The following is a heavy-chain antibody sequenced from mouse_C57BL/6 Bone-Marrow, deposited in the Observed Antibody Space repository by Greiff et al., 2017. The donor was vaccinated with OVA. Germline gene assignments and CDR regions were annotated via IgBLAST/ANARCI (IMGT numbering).Heavy chain of an antibody. CDR1: GFTFSSYA. CDR2: ISTGGGYI. J-gene: IGHJ4*01. V-gene: IGHV5-9-1*02. Sequence: DVKLVESGAGLVKPGGSLKLSCAASGFTFSSYAISWVRQTPEKRLEWVAYISTGGGYIYYADTVKGRFTIARDKARNTLYLQMSSLKAEDTAMYYCTRDGDYAMDYWGQGTSVTVSS. D-gene: IGHD1-1*02. CDR3: TRDGDYAMDY.